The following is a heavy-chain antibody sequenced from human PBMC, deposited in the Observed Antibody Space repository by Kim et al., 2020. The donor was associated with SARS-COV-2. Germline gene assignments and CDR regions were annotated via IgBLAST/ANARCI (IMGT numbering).Heavy chain of an antibody. CDR1: GFTFSSYW. Sequence: GGSLRLSCAASGFTFSSYWMSWVRQAPGKGLEWVANIKQDGSEKYYVDSVKGRFTISRDNAKNSLYLQMNSLRAEDTAVYYCARVLSTGSIAARPHWFDPWGQGTLVTVSS. CDR2: IKQDGSEK. J-gene: IGHJ5*02. V-gene: IGHV3-7*01. D-gene: IGHD6-6*01. CDR3: ARVLSTGSIAARPHWFDP.